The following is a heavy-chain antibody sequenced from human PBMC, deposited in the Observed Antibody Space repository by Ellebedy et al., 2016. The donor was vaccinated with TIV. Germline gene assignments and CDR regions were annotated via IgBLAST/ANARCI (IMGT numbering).Heavy chain of an antibody. Sequence: GGSLRLSCAASGFTLTDYAMHWVRQAPGKGLEWVALISYDGTDKYYADSVKGRFTVSRDNSENTLYLQMNSLRGEDTALYYCARDLRGGYFDYWGQGTPVTVSS. CDR3: ARDLRGGYFDY. CDR1: GFTLTDYA. D-gene: IGHD2-15*01. V-gene: IGHV3-30-3*01. CDR2: ISYDGTDK. J-gene: IGHJ4*02.